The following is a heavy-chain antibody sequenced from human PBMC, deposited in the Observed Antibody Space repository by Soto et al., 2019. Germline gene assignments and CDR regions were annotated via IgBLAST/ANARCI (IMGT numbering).Heavy chain of an antibody. CDR1: GFTFSGSA. CDR2: IRSKANNYAT. Sequence: EVQLVESGGGLVQPGGSLKLSCAASGFTFSGSAMDWVRQASGKGLEWVGRIRSKANNYATTYVVSVKGRFTISRDDSRNTAYLQMNSLKTVDTAIYYCARGAYDLWNGHLKGLAYWGQGTVVTVSS. D-gene: IGHD3-3*01. J-gene: IGHJ4*02. V-gene: IGHV3-73*02. CDR3: ARGAYDLWNGHLKGLAY.